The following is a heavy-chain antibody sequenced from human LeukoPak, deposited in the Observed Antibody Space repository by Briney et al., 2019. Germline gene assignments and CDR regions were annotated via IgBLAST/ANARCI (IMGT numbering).Heavy chain of an antibody. V-gene: IGHV1-18*01. Sequence: ASVKVSCKASGYTFTSYGLSWVRQAPGQGLEWMGWISAYNGNTNYAQKLQGRVTMITDTSTSTAYMELRSLRSDDTAVYYCARDPIAAPFDYWGQGTLVTVSS. CDR1: GYTFTSYG. J-gene: IGHJ4*02. CDR3: ARDPIAAPFDY. D-gene: IGHD6-13*01. CDR2: ISAYNGNT.